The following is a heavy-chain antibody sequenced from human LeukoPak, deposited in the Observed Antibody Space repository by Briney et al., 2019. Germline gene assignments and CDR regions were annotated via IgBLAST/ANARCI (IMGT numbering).Heavy chain of an antibody. D-gene: IGHD5-12*01. CDR3: ASTYSGYDGPRY. CDR2: IIPIFGTA. V-gene: IGHV1-69*06. Sequence: SVKVSCKASGGTFSSYAISWVRQAPGQGLEWMGGIIPIFGTANYAQKFQGRVAITADKSTSTAYMELSSLRSEDTAVYYCASTYSGYDGPRYWGQGTLVTVSS. J-gene: IGHJ4*02. CDR1: GGTFSSYA.